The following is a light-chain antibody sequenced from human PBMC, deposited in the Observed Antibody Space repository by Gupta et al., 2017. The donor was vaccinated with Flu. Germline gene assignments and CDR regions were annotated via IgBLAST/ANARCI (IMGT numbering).Light chain of an antibody. V-gene: IGLV1-40*01. Sequence: VTIPCTGSNSNIGAGYDVHWYQQMPGTAPKLLISDNNNRPSGVPDRFSGSRSGPSASLVITGLQAEDEATFYCHSYDSSLRDPVFGGGTKLTVL. CDR1: NSNIGAGYD. CDR3: HSYDSSLRDPV. CDR2: DNN. J-gene: IGLJ3*02.